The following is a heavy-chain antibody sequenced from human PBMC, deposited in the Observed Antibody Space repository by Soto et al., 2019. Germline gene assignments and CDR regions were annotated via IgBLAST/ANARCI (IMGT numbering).Heavy chain of an antibody. V-gene: IGHV1-69*13. Sequence: VKVSCKASGGTFSSYAISWVRQAPGQGLEWMGGIIPIFGTANYAQKFQGRVTITADESTSTAYMELSSLRSEDTAVYYCARSSGTLGRGSPRPFDYWGQGTLVTVSS. CDR2: IIPIFGTA. CDR1: GGTFSSYA. J-gene: IGHJ4*02. CDR3: ARSSGTLGRGSPRPFDY. D-gene: IGHD6-6*01.